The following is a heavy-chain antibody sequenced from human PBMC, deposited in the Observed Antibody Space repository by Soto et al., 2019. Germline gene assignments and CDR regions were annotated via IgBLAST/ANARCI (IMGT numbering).Heavy chain of an antibody. Sequence: SETLSVTCAVSGGSISSGGSSCSWIRQPPGKGLEWIGYIYHSGSTYYNPSLKSRVTISVDTSKNQFSLKLSSVTAADTAVYYCATPQLGIDAFDIWGQGTMVTVSS. V-gene: IGHV4-30-2*03. CDR1: GGSISSGGSS. D-gene: IGHD2-2*01. J-gene: IGHJ3*02. CDR2: IYHSGST. CDR3: ATPQLGIDAFDI.